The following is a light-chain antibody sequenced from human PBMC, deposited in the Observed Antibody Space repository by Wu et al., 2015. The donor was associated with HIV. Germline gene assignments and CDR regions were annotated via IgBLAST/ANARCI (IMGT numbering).Light chain of an antibody. CDR3: QHYVGSPPVT. J-gene: IGKJ4*01. CDR2: GAS. V-gene: IGKV3-20*01. Sequence: EIVMTQSPATLSVSPGERVTLSCRASQSISSSYLAWYQQRPGQAPRLLIYGASSRATGIADRFSGSGSGTDFTLTISRLEPEDFAVYYCQHYVGSPPVTFGGGTKVEIK. CDR1: QSISSSY.